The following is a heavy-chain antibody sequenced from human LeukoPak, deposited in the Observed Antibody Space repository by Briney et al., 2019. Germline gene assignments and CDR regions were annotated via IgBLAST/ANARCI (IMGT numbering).Heavy chain of an antibody. Sequence: GGSLRLSCAASGFTFSSYEMNWVRQAPGKGLEWVSYISSSGSTIYYADSVKGRFTISRDNAKNSLYLQMNSLRAEDTALYYCYGSGSYYSVNSDYWGQGTLVTVSS. CDR3: YGSGSYYSVNSDY. J-gene: IGHJ4*02. D-gene: IGHD3-10*01. V-gene: IGHV3-48*03. CDR1: GFTFSSYE. CDR2: ISSSGSTI.